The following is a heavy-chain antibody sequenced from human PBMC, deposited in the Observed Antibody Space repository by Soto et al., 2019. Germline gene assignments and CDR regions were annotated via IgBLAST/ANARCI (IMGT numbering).Heavy chain of an antibody. J-gene: IGHJ4*02. CDR2: TYYRSKWYY. CDR3: ANDPGYSLDH. CDR1: GDSVSIYSGA. V-gene: IGHV6-1*01. D-gene: IGHD5-12*01. Sequence: SQTLSLTCVISGDSVSIYSGAWNWIRQSPSRGLEWLGRTYYRSKWYYDYAESVKSRIIISVDTSKNQFSLQLNSVTPEDAAVYFCANDPGYSLDHWGQGTQVTVCS.